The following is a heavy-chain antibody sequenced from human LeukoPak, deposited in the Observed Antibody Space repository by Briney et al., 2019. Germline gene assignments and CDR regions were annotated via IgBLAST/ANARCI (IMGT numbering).Heavy chain of an antibody. Sequence: GESLKISCKGSGYSFTRNWIGWVRQMPGKGLEWMGIIYPGDSDTRYSPSLQGQVTISADKSISTAYLQWSSLKASDTAMYYCARQTRDGSGSRGYSFDFWGLGTLVTVSS. CDR2: IYPGDSDT. D-gene: IGHD3-10*01. CDR1: GYSFTRNW. V-gene: IGHV5-51*01. J-gene: IGHJ4*02. CDR3: ARQTRDGSGSRGYSFDF.